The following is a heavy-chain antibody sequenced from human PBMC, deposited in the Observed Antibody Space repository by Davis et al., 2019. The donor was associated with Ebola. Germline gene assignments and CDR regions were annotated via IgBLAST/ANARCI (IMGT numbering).Heavy chain of an antibody. CDR3: ARRGTAMVSYYYYGMDV. Sequence: SVKVSCKASGYTFTSYGISWVRQAPGQGLEWMGGIIPIFGTANYAQKFQGRVTITADKSTSTAYMELSSLRSEDTAVYYCARRGTAMVSYYYYGMDVWGQGTTVTVSS. V-gene: IGHV1-69*06. J-gene: IGHJ6*02. D-gene: IGHD5-18*01. CDR2: IIPIFGTA. CDR1: GYTFTSYG.